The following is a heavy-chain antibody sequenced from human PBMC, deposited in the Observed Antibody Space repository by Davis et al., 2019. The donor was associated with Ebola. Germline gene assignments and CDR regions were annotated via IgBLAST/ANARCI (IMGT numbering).Heavy chain of an antibody. J-gene: IGHJ3*02. V-gene: IGHV4-59*11. CDR2: IYYSGST. CDR3: ARGPGRGGAFDI. CDR1: GGSISSHY. D-gene: IGHD4-23*01. Sequence: PSETLSLTCTVSGGSISSHYWSWIRQPPGKGLEWIGYIYYSGSTNYNPSLKSRVTISVDTSKNQFSLKLSSVTAADTAVYYCARGPGRGGAFDIWGQGTMVTVSS.